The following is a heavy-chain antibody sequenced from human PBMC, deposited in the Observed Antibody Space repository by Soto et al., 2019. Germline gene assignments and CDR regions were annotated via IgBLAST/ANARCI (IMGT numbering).Heavy chain of an antibody. CDR3: ARELSGSYHYYGMDV. V-gene: IGHV3-33*01. J-gene: IGHJ6*02. CDR2: IWYDGSNK. Sequence: GGSLRLSCAASGFTFSSYGMHWVRQAPGKGLEWVAVIWYDGSNKYYADSVKGRFTISRDNSKNTLYLQMNSLRAEDTAVYYCARELSGSYHYYGMDVWGQGTTVTVSS. CDR1: GFTFSSYG. D-gene: IGHD1-26*01.